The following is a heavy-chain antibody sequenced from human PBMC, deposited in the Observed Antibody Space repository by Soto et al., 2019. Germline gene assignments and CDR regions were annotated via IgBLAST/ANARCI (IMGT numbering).Heavy chain of an antibody. J-gene: IGHJ4*02. D-gene: IGHD6-19*01. Sequence: GGSLRLSCTASGFTFSSYATSWVRQAPGKGLEWVSAISGSGGSTYYADSVKGRFTISRDNSKNTLYLQMNSLRAEDTAVYYCAKDPGYSSGWYGYWGQGTLVTVSS. CDR2: ISGSGGST. V-gene: IGHV3-23*01. CDR3: AKDPGYSSGWYGY. CDR1: GFTFSSYA.